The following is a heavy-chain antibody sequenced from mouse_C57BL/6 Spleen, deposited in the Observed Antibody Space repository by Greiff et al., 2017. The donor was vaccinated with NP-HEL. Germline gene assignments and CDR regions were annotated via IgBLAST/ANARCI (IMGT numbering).Heavy chain of an antibody. J-gene: IGHJ2*01. Sequence: QVQLQQPGAELVRPGSSVKLSCKASGYTFTDYYINWVKQRPGQGLEWIARIYPGSGNTYYNEKFKGKATLTAEKSSSTAYMQLSSLTSEDSAVYFCARSDYYGSSYFDYWGQGTTLTVSS. CDR3: ARSDYYGSSYFDY. D-gene: IGHD1-1*01. CDR1: GYTFTDYY. V-gene: IGHV1-76*01. CDR2: IYPGSGNT.